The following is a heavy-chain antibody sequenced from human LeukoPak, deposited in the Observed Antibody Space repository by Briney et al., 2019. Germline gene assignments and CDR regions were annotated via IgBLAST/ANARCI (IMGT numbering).Heavy chain of an antibody. CDR2: IYYSGST. Sequence: SETLSLTCTVSGGSISSSSYYWGWIRQPPGKGLEWIGSIYYSGSTYYNPSLKSRVTISVDTSKNQFSLKLSSVTAADTAVYYCDGTIFGVVIPMDVWGKGTTVTVSS. D-gene: IGHD3-3*01. V-gene: IGHV4-39*01. CDR3: DGTIFGVVIPMDV. J-gene: IGHJ6*03. CDR1: GGSISSSSYY.